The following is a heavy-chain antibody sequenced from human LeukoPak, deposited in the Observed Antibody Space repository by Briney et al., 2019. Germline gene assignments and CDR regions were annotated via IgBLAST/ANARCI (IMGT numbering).Heavy chain of an antibody. J-gene: IGHJ3*02. CDR2: IYYTGSP. CDR1: GGSISSSSFY. V-gene: IGHV4-39*07. D-gene: IGHD1-26*01. CDR3: ARSGSYRTTYAFDI. Sequence: SETLSLTCTVSGGSISSSSFYWGWIRQPPGKGLEWIGSIYYTGSPYYNPSLKSRVTISVDTSKNQFSLKLSSVTAADTAVYYRARSGSYRTTYAFDIWGQXTMVTVSS.